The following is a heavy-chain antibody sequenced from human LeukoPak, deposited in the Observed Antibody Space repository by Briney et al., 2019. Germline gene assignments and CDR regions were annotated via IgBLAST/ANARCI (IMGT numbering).Heavy chain of an antibody. J-gene: IGHJ4*02. Sequence: PGGSLRLSCAASGFTFSSYSMNWVRQAPGKGLEWVSYISSSSSTIYYADSVKGRFTISRDNAKNSLYLQMNSLRAEDTAVYYCARELTYYYDSSGYTSGGGNFDYWGQGISVTVSS. CDR2: ISSSSSTI. V-gene: IGHV3-48*01. CDR1: GFTFSSYS. D-gene: IGHD3-22*01. CDR3: ARELTYYYDSSGYTSGGGNFDY.